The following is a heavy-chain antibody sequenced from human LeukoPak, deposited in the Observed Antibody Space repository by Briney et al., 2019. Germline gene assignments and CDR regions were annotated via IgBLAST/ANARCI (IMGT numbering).Heavy chain of an antibody. CDR2: IFHTGST. Sequence: SGTLSLTCAVSGGSITSYWWSWVRQSPGKGLEWLGEIFHTGSTDYNPSLRSRVTVSVDPSRSQFSLRLTSVTAADTAVYYCARVASSSGCPDYWGQGTLVTVSS. CDR3: ARVASSSGCPDY. CDR1: GGSITSYW. V-gene: IGHV4-4*02. J-gene: IGHJ4*02. D-gene: IGHD6-19*01.